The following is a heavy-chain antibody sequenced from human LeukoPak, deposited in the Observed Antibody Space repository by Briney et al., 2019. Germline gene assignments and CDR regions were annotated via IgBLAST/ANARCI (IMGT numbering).Heavy chain of an antibody. J-gene: IGHJ3*02. D-gene: IGHD6-19*01. Sequence: PSETLSLTCTVSGGSISSSSYFWGWIRQPPGKGLEWIGRFYYSGITYFNPSLKSRVTISGDTSKNQFSLKLSSVTAADTAVYFCARAFRSGWRDAFEIWGQGTMVTVSS. CDR1: GGSISSSSYF. V-gene: IGHV4-39*07. CDR2: FYYSGIT. CDR3: ARAFRSGWRDAFEI.